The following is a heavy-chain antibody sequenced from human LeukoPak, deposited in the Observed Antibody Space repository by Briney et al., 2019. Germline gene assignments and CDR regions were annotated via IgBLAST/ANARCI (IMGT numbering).Heavy chain of an antibody. V-gene: IGHV1-18*01. CDR3: ARDVYCSSTTCSYYFDY. Sequence: ASVMVSCKTSGYTFTSYGISWVRQAPGQGLEWMGWISAYNGNTNYAQKFQGRVTITADESTSTAYMELSSLRSEDTAVYYCARDVYCSSTTCSYYFDYWGQGTLVTVSS. CDR2: ISAYNGNT. J-gene: IGHJ4*02. D-gene: IGHD2-2*01. CDR1: GYTFTSYG.